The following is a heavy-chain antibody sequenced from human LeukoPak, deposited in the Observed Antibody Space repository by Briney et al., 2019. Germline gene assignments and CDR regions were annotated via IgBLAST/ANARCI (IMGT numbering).Heavy chain of an antibody. CDR2: MNPNSGNT. Sequence: GASVKVSCKASGYTFTGYYMHWVRQAPGQGLEWMGWMNPNSGNTGYAQKFQGRVTITRNTSISTAYMELSSLRSEDTAVYYCARGGAGYYYYMDVWGKGTTVTVSS. J-gene: IGHJ6*03. CDR3: ARGGAGYYYYMDV. D-gene: IGHD3-10*01. V-gene: IGHV1-8*03. CDR1: GYTFTGYY.